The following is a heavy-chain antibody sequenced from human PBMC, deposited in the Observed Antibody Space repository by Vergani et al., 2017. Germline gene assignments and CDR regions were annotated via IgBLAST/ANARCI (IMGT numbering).Heavy chain of an antibody. CDR3: ARVGLTGYYIRYGMDV. CDR1: GGTFSSYA. V-gene: IGHV1-2*02. J-gene: IGHJ6*02. Sequence: QVQLVQSGAEVKKPGSSVKVSCKASGGTFSSYALSWVRQAPGQGLEWMGWINPNSGGTNYAQKFQGRVTMTRDTSISTAYMELSSLRSEDTAVYYCARVGLTGYYIRYGMDVWGQGTTVTVSS. CDR2: INPNSGGT. D-gene: IGHD3-9*01.